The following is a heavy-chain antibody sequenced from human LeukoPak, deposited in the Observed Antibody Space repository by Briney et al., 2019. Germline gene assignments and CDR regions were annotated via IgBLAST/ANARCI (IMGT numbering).Heavy chain of an antibody. CDR1: GFTFSSYS. Sequence: GGSLRLSCAASGFTFSSYSMNWVRQAPGKGLEWVSSISSSSSYIYYADSVKGRFTISRDNAKNSLYLQMNSLRAEDTAVYYCARDREQWLSLLFYWGQGTLVTVSS. V-gene: IGHV3-21*01. CDR3: ARDREQWLSLLFY. D-gene: IGHD6-19*01. CDR2: ISSSSSYI. J-gene: IGHJ4*02.